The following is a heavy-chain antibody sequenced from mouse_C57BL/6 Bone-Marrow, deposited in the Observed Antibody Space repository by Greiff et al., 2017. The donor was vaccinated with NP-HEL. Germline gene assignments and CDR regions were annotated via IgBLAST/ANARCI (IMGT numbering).Heavy chain of an antibody. CDR2: INPNYGTT. V-gene: IGHV1-39*01. CDR1: GYSFTDYN. J-gene: IGHJ2*01. Sequence: EVQLVESGPELVKPGASVKISCKASGYSFTDYNMNWVKQSNGKSLEWIGVINPNYGTTSYNQKFKGKATLTVDQSSSTAYMQLNSLTSEDSAVYYCARGDLTGGYYVMIFDYWGQGTTLTVSS. CDR3: ARGDLTGGYYVMIFDY. D-gene: IGHD2-3*01.